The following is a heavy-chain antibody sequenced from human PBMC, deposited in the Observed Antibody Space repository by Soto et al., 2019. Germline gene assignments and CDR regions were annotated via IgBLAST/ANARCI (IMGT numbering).Heavy chain of an antibody. CDR3: AKEVTSRNWNYVATRYYFDY. J-gene: IGHJ4*02. CDR2: ISGSGGST. Sequence: GGSLRLSCAASGFTFSSYAMSWVRQAPGKGLEWVSAISGSGGSTYYADSVKGRFTISRDNSKNTMYLQMNSLRAEDTAVYYCAKEVTSRNWNYVATRYYFDYWGQGTLVTVSS. CDR1: GFTFSSYA. V-gene: IGHV3-23*01. D-gene: IGHD1-7*01.